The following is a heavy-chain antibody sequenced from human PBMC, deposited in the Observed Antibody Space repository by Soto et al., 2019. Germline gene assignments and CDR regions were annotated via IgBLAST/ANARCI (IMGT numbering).Heavy chain of an antibody. Sequence: GGSLRLSCAASGFTFSDSAIHWVRQASGKGLEWVGRIRGRADNYATAYAASVKGRVTISRDDSKNTAYLQMNNLKSEDTAMYYCTRLDGTGPNYYGMDVWGQATTVTVSS. J-gene: IGHJ6*02. D-gene: IGHD1-1*01. V-gene: IGHV3-73*01. CDR2: IRGRADNYAT. CDR3: TRLDGTGPNYYGMDV. CDR1: GFTFSDSA.